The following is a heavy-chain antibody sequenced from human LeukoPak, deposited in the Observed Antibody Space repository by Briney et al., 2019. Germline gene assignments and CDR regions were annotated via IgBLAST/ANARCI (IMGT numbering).Heavy chain of an antibody. V-gene: IGHV4-39*07. D-gene: IGHD3-10*01. CDR3: ARDRGVPRPYYFDQ. CDR1: GGSVRSSSYY. CDR2: VHYNGST. J-gene: IGHJ4*02. Sequence: SETLSLTCTVSGGSVRSSSYYWGCIRQPPGKGLEWIGSVHYNGSTCYNPSLGGRVLMSIDTSKNQFSLKLTSVTAADTAMYYCARDRGVPRPYYFDQWGQGTLVTVSS.